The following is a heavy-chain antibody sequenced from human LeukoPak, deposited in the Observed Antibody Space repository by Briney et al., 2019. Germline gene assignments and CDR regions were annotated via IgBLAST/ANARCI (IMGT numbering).Heavy chain of an antibody. CDR3: ARHYDFWSGPTRYYYYYMDV. D-gene: IGHD3-3*01. V-gene: IGHV1-46*01. J-gene: IGHJ6*03. CDR1: GYTVTSYY. CDR2: INPSGGST. Sequence: ASVKVSCKASGYTVTSYYMHWVRQAPGQGLEWRGIINPSGGSTSYAQKFQGRVTITADKSTSTAYMELSSLRSEDTAVYYCARHYDFWSGPTRYYYYYMDVWGKGTTVTVSS.